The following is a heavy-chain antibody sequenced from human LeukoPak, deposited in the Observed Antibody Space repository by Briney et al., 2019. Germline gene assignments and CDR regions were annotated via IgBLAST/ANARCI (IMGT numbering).Heavy chain of an antibody. D-gene: IGHD6-19*01. J-gene: IGHJ6*02. CDR2: ISYDGSNK. CDR3: ARGTPSSSGWLYYGMDV. V-gene: IGHV3-30-3*01. Sequence: GGSLRLSCAASGFTFSSYAMHWVRQAPGKGLEWVAVISYDGSNKYYADSVKGRFTISRDNSKNTLYLQMNSLRAEDTAVYYCARGTPSSSGWLYYGMDVWGQGNTVTVSS. CDR1: GFTFSSYA.